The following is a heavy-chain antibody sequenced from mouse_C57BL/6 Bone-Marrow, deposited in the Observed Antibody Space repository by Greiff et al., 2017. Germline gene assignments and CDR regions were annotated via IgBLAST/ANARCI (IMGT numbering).Heavy chain of an antibody. CDR1: GYTFTSYG. J-gene: IGHJ3*01. V-gene: IGHV1-81*01. CDR3: ARLSQFAY. CDR2: IYPRSGNT. Sequence: VMLVESGAELARPGASVKLSCKASGYTFTSYGISWVKQRTGQGLEWIGEIYPRSGNTYYNEKFKGKATLTADKSSSTAYMELRSLTSEDSAVXFCARLSQFAYWGQGTLVTVSA.